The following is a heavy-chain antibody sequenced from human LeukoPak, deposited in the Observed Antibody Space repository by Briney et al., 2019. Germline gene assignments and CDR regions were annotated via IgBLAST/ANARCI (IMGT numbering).Heavy chain of an antibody. CDR1: GGTFSSYA. CDR2: IIPIFGTA. J-gene: IGHJ4*02. D-gene: IGHD6-13*01. CDR3: ARVNSRKGVDYFDY. Sequence: ASVKVSCKASGGTFSSYAISWVRQAPGQGLEWMGGIIPIFGTANYAQKFQGRVTITADESTSTAYMELSSLRSEDTAVYYCARVNSRKGVDYFDYWGQGTLVTVSS. V-gene: IGHV1-69*13.